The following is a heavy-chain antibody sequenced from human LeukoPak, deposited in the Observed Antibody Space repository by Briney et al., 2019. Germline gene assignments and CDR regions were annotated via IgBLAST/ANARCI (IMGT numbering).Heavy chain of an antibody. Sequence: ASVKVSCKASGYTFTGYYMHWVRQAPGQGLEWMGRIIPIFGTADYAQKFQGRVTITTDESTSTAYMELSSLRSEDTAVYYCARDQKGGIAAAGDFDYWGQGTLVTVSS. D-gene: IGHD6-13*01. CDR2: IIPIFGTA. V-gene: IGHV1-69*05. J-gene: IGHJ4*02. CDR3: ARDQKGGIAAAGDFDY. CDR1: GYTFTGYY.